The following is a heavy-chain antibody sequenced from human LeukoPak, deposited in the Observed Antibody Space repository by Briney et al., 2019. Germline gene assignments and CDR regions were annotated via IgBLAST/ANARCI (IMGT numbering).Heavy chain of an antibody. D-gene: IGHD2-15*01. V-gene: IGHV1-2*02. CDR2: INPNGGGT. CDR1: GYTFTDYY. Sequence: ASVKVSCKASGYTFTDYYMHWVRQAPGQGLEGMGWINPNGGGTKYAQKFQGRVTMTRETSISTAYMELSSLAYDDTAVYYCARDTCNGGSCFNWFDPWGQGTLVTVSS. CDR3: ARDTCNGGSCFNWFDP. J-gene: IGHJ5*02.